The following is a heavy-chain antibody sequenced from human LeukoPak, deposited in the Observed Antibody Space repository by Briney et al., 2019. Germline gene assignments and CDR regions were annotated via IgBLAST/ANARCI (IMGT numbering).Heavy chain of an antibody. D-gene: IGHD3-10*01. Sequence: ASVRVSCKASDYTFSTYGISWVRQAPGQGLEWMGWISANNGNTNYAQKFQGRVSMTTDTSTNIAYMELRSLRSDDTALYYCATRGGDSWGQGTLVTVSS. CDR1: DYTFSTYG. CDR2: ISANNGNT. V-gene: IGHV1-18*01. CDR3: ATRGGDS. J-gene: IGHJ4*02.